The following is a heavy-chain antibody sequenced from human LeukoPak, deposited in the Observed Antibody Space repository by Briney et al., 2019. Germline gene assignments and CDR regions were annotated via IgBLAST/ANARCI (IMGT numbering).Heavy chain of an antibody. CDR1: GGSISSSNW. J-gene: IGHJ3*02. CDR2: IYHSGST. CDR3: ARDTPYSSSPDAFDI. Sequence: SETLSLTCAVSGGSISSSNWWSWVRQPPGKGLEWIGEIYHSGSTNYNPSLKSRVTISVDKSKNQFSLKLSSVTAADTAVYYCARDTPYSSSPDAFDIWGQGTMVTVSS. V-gene: IGHV4-4*02. D-gene: IGHD6-6*01.